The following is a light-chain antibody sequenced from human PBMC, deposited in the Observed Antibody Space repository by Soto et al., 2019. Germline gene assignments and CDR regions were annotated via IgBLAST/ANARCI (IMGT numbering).Light chain of an antibody. V-gene: IGKV3-20*01. J-gene: IGKJ1*01. CDR2: AAS. Sequence: DIVLTQSPGTLSLSPGERATLSCRASQSVSSYYLAWYQQKPGQAPRLLIYAASSRATGIPDGFSGGGSGTDFTLTISRLEPEDFAVYYCQQCGSSPWTFGQGTKVDIK. CDR1: QSVSSYY. CDR3: QQCGSSPWT.